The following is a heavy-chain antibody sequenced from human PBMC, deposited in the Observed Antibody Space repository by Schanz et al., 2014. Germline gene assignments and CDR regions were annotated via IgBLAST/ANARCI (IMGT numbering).Heavy chain of an antibody. CDR3: ASSGAGYSSSWDFDY. D-gene: IGHD6-13*01. Sequence: QVQLVPSGAEVKKPGSSVKASCKASGGTFSTYTISWVRQAPGQGLEWMGRIIPILGIANYAQKFQGRVTITADKSTFTAYMDVSSLRSEDTAVYYCASSGAGYSSSWDFDYWGQGTLVNVSS. CDR2: IIPILGIA. CDR1: GGTFSTYT. V-gene: IGHV1-69*02. J-gene: IGHJ4*02.